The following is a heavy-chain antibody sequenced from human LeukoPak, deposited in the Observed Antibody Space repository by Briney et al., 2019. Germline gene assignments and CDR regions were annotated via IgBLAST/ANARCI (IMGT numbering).Heavy chain of an antibody. Sequence: SETLSLTCTVSGGSISSSSYYWGWIRQPPGKGLEWIGSIYYSGSTYYNPSLKSRVTISVDTSKNQFSLKLSSVTAADTAVYYCASENYYGSSLGFWFDPWGQGALVTVSS. J-gene: IGHJ5*02. CDR1: GGSISSSSYY. CDR2: IYYSGST. D-gene: IGHD3-10*01. V-gene: IGHV4-39*01. CDR3: ASENYYGSSLGFWFDP.